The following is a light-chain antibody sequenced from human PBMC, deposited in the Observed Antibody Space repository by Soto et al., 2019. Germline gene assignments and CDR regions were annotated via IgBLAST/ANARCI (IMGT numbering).Light chain of an antibody. CDR1: QSVGSS. CDR2: GAS. J-gene: IGKJ1*01. V-gene: IGKV3-15*01. CDR3: QQYHTYSWT. Sequence: VLTQSPATLSVSPGERVTLSCRTSQSVGSSLAWYQQVPGQAPRLLIYGASSRETGISDRFSGGGSGTEFTLTISSLQPDDFATYYCQQYHTYSWTFGQGTKVDIK.